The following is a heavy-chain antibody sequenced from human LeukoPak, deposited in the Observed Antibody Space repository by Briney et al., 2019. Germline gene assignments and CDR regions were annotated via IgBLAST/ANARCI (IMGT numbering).Heavy chain of an antibody. CDR3: ARGRSILAY. CDR1: GGSFSGYY. Sequence: PSETLSLTCAVYGGSFSGYYWSWIRQPPGKGLEWIGEINHSGSTNYNPSLKSRVTISVDTSKNRFSLKLSSVTAADTAVYYCARGRSILAYWGQGTLVTVSS. J-gene: IGHJ4*02. V-gene: IGHV4-34*01. D-gene: IGHD2-15*01. CDR2: INHSGST.